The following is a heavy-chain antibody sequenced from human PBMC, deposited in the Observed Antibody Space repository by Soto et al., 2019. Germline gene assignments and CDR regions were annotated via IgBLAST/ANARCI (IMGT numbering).Heavy chain of an antibody. CDR1: DFNFNNAW. V-gene: IGHV3-15*07. CDR2: IKSKTDGGTT. Sequence: EVQLVESGGGLVKPGGSLRLSCVVSDFNFNNAWMNWVRQAPGKGLEWVGRIKSKTDGGTTDYAAPVKGRFIISRDDSKNTLYLQMKSLTTEDTAVYYCATAPGYWESAPFDYWGQGTMVTVSS. CDR3: ATAPGYWESAPFDY. D-gene: IGHD6-25*01. J-gene: IGHJ4*02.